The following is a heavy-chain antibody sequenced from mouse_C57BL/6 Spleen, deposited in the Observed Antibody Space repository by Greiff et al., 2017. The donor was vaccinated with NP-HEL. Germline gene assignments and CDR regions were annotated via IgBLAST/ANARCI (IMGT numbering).Heavy chain of an antibody. J-gene: IGHJ4*01. Sequence: QVQLQQPGAELVRPGTSVKLSCKASGYTFTSYWMHWVKQRPGQGLEWIGVIDPSDSYTNYNQKFKGKATLTVDTSSSTAYMQLSSLTSEDSAVYYCARKDGYLYDMDYWGQGTSVTVSS. D-gene: IGHD2-3*01. CDR2: IDPSDSYT. V-gene: IGHV1-59*01. CDR3: ARKDGYLYDMDY. CDR1: GYTFTSYW.